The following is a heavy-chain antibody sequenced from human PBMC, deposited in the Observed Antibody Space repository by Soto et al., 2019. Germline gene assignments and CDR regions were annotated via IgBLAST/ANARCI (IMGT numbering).Heavy chain of an antibody. CDR2: LYYGGTM. J-gene: IGHJ6*02. CDR3: SRDSGDHSPSGTWGDV. Sequence: EAQLVESGGTLIQPGGSLRLSCAASGFTVRSNFFTWVRQAPGKGLEWVSTLYYGGTMSYADSVKGRFTISRDDFKNTLYLQMNSLRAEDTAVYYCSRDSGDHSPSGTWGDVWGQGTTVTVSS. CDR1: GFTVRSNF. V-gene: IGHV3-53*01. D-gene: IGHD3-10*01.